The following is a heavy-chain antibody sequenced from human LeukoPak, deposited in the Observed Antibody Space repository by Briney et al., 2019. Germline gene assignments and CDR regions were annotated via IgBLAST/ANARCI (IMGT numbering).Heavy chain of an antibody. CDR1: GFTFSSYA. V-gene: IGHV3-23*01. CDR3: AKSMVRGVNRPLQNFDY. Sequence: PGRSLRLSCAASGFTFSSYAMSWVRQAPGKGLEWVSAISGSGGSTYYADSVKGRFTISRDNSKNTLYLQMNSLRAEDTAVYYCAKSMVRGVNRPLQNFDYWGQGTLVTVSS. J-gene: IGHJ4*02. D-gene: IGHD3-10*01. CDR2: ISGSGGST.